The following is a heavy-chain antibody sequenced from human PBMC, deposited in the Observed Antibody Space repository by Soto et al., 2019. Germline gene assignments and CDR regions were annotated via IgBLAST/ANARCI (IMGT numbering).Heavy chain of an antibody. D-gene: IGHD2-2*01. CDR3: AKVSGDIGVVPAALN. CDR1: RPTFQNYA. V-gene: IGHV3-23*04. CDR2: MIGSGGST. J-gene: IGHJ4*02. Sequence: VQLVESGGGLVQPGGSLRLSCVASRPTFQNYAMTGVRQAPGKGMEWVSGMIGSGGSTYYADSVRGRFTISRDDCKNKLYLQMSSLRAEDTAVYYCAKVSGDIGVVPAALNWGQGTLVTVSS.